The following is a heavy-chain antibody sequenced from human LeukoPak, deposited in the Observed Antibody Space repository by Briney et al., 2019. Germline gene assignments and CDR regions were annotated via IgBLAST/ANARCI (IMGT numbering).Heavy chain of an antibody. CDR2: IYYSGST. Sequence: PSETLSLTCTVSGRSISSYYWSWVRQPPGKGLEWIGYIYYSGSTNYNPSLKSRVTISVDTSKNQFSLKLSSVTAADTAVYYCARYCSSTSCPRDSFDIWGQGTMVIVSS. CDR3: ARYCSSTSCPRDSFDI. D-gene: IGHD2-2*01. J-gene: IGHJ3*02. CDR1: GRSISSYY. V-gene: IGHV4-59*01.